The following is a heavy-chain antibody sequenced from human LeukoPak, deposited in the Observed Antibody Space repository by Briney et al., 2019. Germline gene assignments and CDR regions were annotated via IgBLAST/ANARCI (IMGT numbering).Heavy chain of an antibody. D-gene: IGHD6-13*01. CDR2: IIPILGIA. CDR3: ARISATAAAGPENYGMDV. V-gene: IGHV1-69*04. J-gene: IGHJ6*02. Sequence: SVKVSCRASGGTFSSYAISWVRQAPGQGLEWMGRIIPILGIANYAQKFQGRVTITADKSTSTAYMELSSLRSEDTAVYYCARISATAAAGPENYGMDVWRQGTTVTVSS. CDR1: GGTFSSYA.